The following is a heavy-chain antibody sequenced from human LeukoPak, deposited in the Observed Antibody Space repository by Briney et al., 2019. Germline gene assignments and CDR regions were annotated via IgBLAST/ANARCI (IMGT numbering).Heavy chain of an antibody. CDR1: GGSISSSSYY. CDR3: ARLHRGEEAFDI. V-gene: IGHV4-39*01. CDR2: IYYRGST. J-gene: IGHJ3*02. Sequence: SETLSLTCTVSGGSISSSSYYWGWIRQPPGKGLEWIGIIYYRGSTYYNPSLKSRVTISVDTSKNQFSLKLSSVTAADTAVYYCARLHRGEEAFDIWGQGTMVTVSS.